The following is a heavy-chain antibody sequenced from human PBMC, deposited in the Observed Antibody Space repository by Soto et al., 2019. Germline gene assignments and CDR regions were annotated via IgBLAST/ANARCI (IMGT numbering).Heavy chain of an antibody. CDR1: GYSFTSYW. CDR2: IYPGDSDT. V-gene: IGHV5-51*01. J-gene: IGHJ6*02. D-gene: IGHD3-10*01. Sequence: XESLTISCKGSGYSFTSYWIGLVRQMRGKGLEWMGIIYPGDSDTRYSPSFQGQVTISADKSISTAYLQWSSLKASDTAMYYCARQKGSGSYPPYYYYGMDVWGQGTTVTVSS. CDR3: ARQKGSGSYPPYYYYGMDV.